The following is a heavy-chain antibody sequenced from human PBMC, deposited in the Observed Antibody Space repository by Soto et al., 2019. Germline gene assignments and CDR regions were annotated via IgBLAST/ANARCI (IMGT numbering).Heavy chain of an antibody. J-gene: IGHJ4*02. CDR3: ARHLDYYDSSGYYSAFDY. Sequence: SETLSLTCTVSGGSISSSSYYWGWIRHPPGKGLEWIGSIYYSGSTYYNPSLKSRVTISVDTSKNQFSLKLSSVTAADTAVYYCARHLDYYDSSGYYSAFDYWGQGTLVTVSS. CDR1: GGSISSSSYY. V-gene: IGHV4-39*01. CDR2: IYYSGST. D-gene: IGHD3-22*01.